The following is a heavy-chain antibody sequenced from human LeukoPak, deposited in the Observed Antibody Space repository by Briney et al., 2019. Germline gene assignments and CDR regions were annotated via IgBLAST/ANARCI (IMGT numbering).Heavy chain of an antibody. CDR2: VSYSGAA. V-gene: IGHV4-59*08. CDR1: RGSVKTYS. CDR3: ARHPVGPGGLDV. J-gene: IGHJ6*02. Sequence: SGTLSLTCTVSRGSVKTYSWSWVRQPPGKGLEWTGYVSYSGAANYNPSLKSRVTISVDTSKNQFSLKLSSVTAADTAVYYCARHPVGPGGLDVWGQGTTVTVSS.